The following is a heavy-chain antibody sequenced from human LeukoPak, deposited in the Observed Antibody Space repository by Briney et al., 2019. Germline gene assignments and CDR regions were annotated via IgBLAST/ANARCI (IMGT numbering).Heavy chain of an antibody. CDR2: IYSAGSR. V-gene: IGHV3-53*05. CDR3: ASGGLGARKFYSDPFHY. Sequence: GGSLRLSCAASGFTVSSNYMSWVRQPPGKGLEWVSIIYSAGSRYYADSVRGRFTISRDDSKNTVFLQMNSLRVDDTAAYYCASGGLGARKFYSDPFHYWGQGILVTVSS. J-gene: IGHJ4*02. CDR1: GFTVSSNY. D-gene: IGHD2-15*01.